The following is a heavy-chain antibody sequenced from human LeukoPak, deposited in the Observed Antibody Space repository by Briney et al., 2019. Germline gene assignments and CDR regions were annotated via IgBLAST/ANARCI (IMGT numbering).Heavy chain of an antibody. CDR1: GFTFSSYA. CDR2: INHSGST. Sequence: GSLRLSCAASGFTFSSYAMSWVRQPPGKGLEWIGEINHSGSTNYNPSLKSRVTISVDTSKNQFSLKLSSVTAADTAVYYCARGLGDFWSGYYAYYFDYWGQGTLVTVSS. J-gene: IGHJ4*02. D-gene: IGHD3-3*01. CDR3: ARGLGDFWSGYYAYYFDY. V-gene: IGHV4-34*01.